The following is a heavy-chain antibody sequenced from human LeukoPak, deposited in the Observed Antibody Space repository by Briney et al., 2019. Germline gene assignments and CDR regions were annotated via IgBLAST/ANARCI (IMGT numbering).Heavy chain of an antibody. J-gene: IGHJ2*01. CDR1: GFTFSSYW. CDR2: IKQDGSEK. Sequence: GGSLRLSCAASGFTFSSYWMSWVRQAPGKGLEWVANIKQDGSEKYYVDSVKGRFTISRDNAKNSLYLQMNSLRAEDTAVYYCASPVHIGAVSANYWYFDLWGRGTLVTVSS. V-gene: IGHV3-7*01. D-gene: IGHD6-19*01. CDR3: ASPVHIGAVSANYWYFDL.